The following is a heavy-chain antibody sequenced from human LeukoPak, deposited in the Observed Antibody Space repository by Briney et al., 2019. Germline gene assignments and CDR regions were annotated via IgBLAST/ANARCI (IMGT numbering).Heavy chain of an antibody. CDR1: GFTASSNY. Sequence: GGSLRLSCAASGFTASSNYMSWVRQAPGKGLEWVSAINGNGGRTYYADSVKGRLTISRDNSKNTLYLQMNSLRAEDTAVYYCALRIEVTGALCFDSWGQGTLVTVSS. V-gene: IGHV3-23*01. CDR3: ALRIEVTGALCFDS. J-gene: IGHJ4*02. CDR2: INGNGGRT. D-gene: IGHD6-19*01.